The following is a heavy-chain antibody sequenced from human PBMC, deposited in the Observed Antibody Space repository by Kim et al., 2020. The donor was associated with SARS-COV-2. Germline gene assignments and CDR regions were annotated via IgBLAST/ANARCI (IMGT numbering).Heavy chain of an antibody. CDR1: GGSISSSSYY. J-gene: IGHJ4*02. D-gene: IGHD6-13*01. V-gene: IGHV4-39*07. CDR2: IYYSGST. Sequence: SETLSLTCTVSGGSISSSSYYWGWIRQPPGKGLEWIGSIYYSGSTYYNPSLKSRVTISVDTSKNQFSLKLSSVTAADTAVYYCARFSQLAFDYWGQGTLVTVSS. CDR3: ARFSQLAFDY.